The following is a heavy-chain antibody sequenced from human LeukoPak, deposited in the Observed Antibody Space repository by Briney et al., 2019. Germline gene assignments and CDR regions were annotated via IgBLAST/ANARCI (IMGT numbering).Heavy chain of an antibody. Sequence: GGSLRLSWAASGFTFSSYDMHWVRQATGEGLGWVSGIGTAGDTYYPGSVKGRFTTSRENAKNSLYLQMNSLRAGDTAVYYCARGFGITFGRVITIAFDIWGQGTKVTVSS. V-gene: IGHV3-13*01. CDR1: GFTFSSYD. J-gene: IGHJ3*02. CDR2: IGTAGDT. D-gene: IGHD3-16*01. CDR3: ARGFGITFGRVITIAFDI.